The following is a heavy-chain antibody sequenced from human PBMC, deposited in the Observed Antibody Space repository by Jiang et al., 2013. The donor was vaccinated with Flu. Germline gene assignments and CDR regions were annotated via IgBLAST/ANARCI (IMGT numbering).Heavy chain of an antibody. J-gene: IGHJ4*02. Sequence: KPSETLSLTCTVSGGSISSYYWSWIRQPPGKGLEWIGYIYYSGSTNXNPSLKSRVTISVDTSKNQFSLKLSSVTAADTAVYYCARVGDFRTLDYWGQGTLVTVSS. D-gene: IGHD3-3*01. CDR3: ARVGDFRTLDY. V-gene: IGHV4-59*01. CDR2: IYYSGST. CDR1: GGSISSYY.